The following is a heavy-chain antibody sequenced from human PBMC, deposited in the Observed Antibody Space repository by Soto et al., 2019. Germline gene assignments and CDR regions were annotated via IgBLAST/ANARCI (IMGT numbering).Heavy chain of an antibody. V-gene: IGHV4-59*01. D-gene: IGHD1-26*01. J-gene: IGHJ4*02. CDR3: ARESGSYDPLDY. Sequence: SETLSLTCTVSGASISSYYWSWIRQPPGKGLEWIGYIYYSGSTNYNPSLKGRVTISVDTSKNQFSLKVSSVTAADTAVYYCARESGSYDPLDYWGQGTLVTVSS. CDR2: IYYSGST. CDR1: GASISSYY.